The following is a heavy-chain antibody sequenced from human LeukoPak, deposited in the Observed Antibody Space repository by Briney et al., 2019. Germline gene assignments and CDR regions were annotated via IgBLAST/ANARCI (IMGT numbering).Heavy chain of an antibody. CDR3: AKGERIAAAGTFGY. J-gene: IGHJ4*02. CDR2: IRYDGSNK. D-gene: IGHD6-13*01. Sequence: GGSLRLSCAASGFTFSSYGMHWVRQAPGKGLEWVAFIRYDGSNKYYADSVKGRFTISRDNSKNTLYPQMNSLRAEDTAVYYCAKGERIAAAGTFGYWGQGTLVTVSS. V-gene: IGHV3-30*02. CDR1: GFTFSSYG.